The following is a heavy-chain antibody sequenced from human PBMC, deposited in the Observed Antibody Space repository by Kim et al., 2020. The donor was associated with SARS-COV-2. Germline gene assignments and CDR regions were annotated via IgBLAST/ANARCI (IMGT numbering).Heavy chain of an antibody. CDR3: ARGYYDSSGYYPDAFDI. CDR2: IYPGDSDT. J-gene: IGHJ3*02. CDR1: GYSFTSYW. V-gene: IGHV5-51*01. D-gene: IGHD3-22*01. Sequence: GESLKISCKGSGYSFTSYWIGWVRQMPGKGLEWMGIIYPGDSDTRYSPSFQGQVTISADKSISTAYLQWSSLKASDTAMYYCARGYYDSSGYYPDAFDIWGQGTMVTVSS.